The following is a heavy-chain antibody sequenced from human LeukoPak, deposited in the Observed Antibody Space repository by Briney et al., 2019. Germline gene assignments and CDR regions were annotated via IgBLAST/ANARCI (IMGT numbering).Heavy chain of an antibody. CDR3: AKRDWYYGSGSYYNDY. J-gene: IGHJ4*02. V-gene: IGHV1-69*06. CDR1: GGTFSSYA. D-gene: IGHD3-10*01. Sequence: SVKVSCKASGGTFSSYAISWVRQAPGRGLEWMGGIIPIFGTANYAQKFQGRVTITADKSTSTAYMELSSLRSEDTAVYYCAKRDWYYGSGSYYNDYWGQGTLVTVSS. CDR2: IIPIFGTA.